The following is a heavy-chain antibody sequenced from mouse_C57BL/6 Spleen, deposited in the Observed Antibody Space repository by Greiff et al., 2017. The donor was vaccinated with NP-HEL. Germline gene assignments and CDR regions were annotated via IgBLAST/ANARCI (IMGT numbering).Heavy chain of an antibody. J-gene: IGHJ4*01. CDR3: ASYSNYLYYYAMDY. D-gene: IGHD2-5*01. Sequence: VQLKQSGPELVKPGASVKISCKASGYSFTDYNMNWVKQSNGKSLEWIGVINPNYGTTSYNQKFKGKATLTVDQSSSTAYMQLNSLTSEDSAVYYCASYSNYLYYYAMDYWGQGTSVTVSS. CDR1: GYSFTDYN. CDR2: INPNYGTT. V-gene: IGHV1-39*01.